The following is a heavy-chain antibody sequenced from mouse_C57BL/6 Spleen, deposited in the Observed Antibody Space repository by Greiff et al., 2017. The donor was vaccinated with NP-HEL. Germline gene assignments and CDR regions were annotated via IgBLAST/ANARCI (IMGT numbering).Heavy chain of an antibody. CDR1: GFTFSSYA. CDR2: ISDGGSYT. D-gene: IGHD2-12*01. Sequence: EVKVEESGGGLVKPGGSLKLSCAASGFTFSSYAMSWVRQTPEKRLEWVATISDGGSYTYYPDNVKGRFTISRDNAKNNLYLQMSHLKSEDTAMYYCARENYSSRFAYWGQGTLVTVSA. J-gene: IGHJ3*01. CDR3: ARENYSSRFAY. V-gene: IGHV5-4*01.